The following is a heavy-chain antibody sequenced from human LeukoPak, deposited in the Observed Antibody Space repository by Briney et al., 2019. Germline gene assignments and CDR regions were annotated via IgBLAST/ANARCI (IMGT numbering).Heavy chain of an antibody. CDR3: ASSDDRLGEFGY. J-gene: IGHJ4*02. Sequence: PSETLSLTCTVSGGSISSYYWSWIRQPPGKGLEWIGYIYYSGSTNYHPSLKSRVTISVDTSKNHFSLKLSSVTAADTAVYYCASSDDRLGEFGYWGQGTLVTVSS. CDR1: GGSISSYY. CDR2: IYYSGST. V-gene: IGHV4-59*01. D-gene: IGHD3-16*01.